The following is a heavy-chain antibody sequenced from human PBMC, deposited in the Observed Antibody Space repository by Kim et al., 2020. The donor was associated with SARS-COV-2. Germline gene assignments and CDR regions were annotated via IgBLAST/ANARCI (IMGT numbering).Heavy chain of an antibody. D-gene: IGHD3-3*01. CDR1: GGTFSSYA. CDR3: AREIGSGFGLVY. Sequence: SVKVSCKASGGTFSSYAISWVRQAPGQGLEWMGRIIPILGIANYAQKFHGRVTITADKSTSTAYMELSSLRSEDTAVYYCAREIGSGFGLVYWGQGTLVTVSS. CDR2: IIPILGIA. J-gene: IGHJ4*02. V-gene: IGHV1-69*04.